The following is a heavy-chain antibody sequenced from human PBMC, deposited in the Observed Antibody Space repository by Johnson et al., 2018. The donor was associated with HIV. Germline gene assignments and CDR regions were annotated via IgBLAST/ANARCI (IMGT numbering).Heavy chain of an antibody. D-gene: IGHD3-3*01. CDR2: ISYDGSNK. CDR1: GFTFSSYA. J-gene: IGHJ3*02. Sequence: VQLVESGGGVVQPGRSLRLSCAASGFTFSSYAMHWVRQAPGKGLEWVAIISYDGSNKNYADSVKGRFTISRDNSKRTLYLQMNSLRAEDTAVYYCANDFWSGSGIWGQGTMVTVSS. CDR3: ANDFWSGSGI. V-gene: IGHV3-30*18.